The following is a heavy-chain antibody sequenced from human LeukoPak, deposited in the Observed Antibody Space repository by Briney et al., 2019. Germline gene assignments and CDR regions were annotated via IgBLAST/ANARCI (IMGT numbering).Heavy chain of an antibody. J-gene: IGHJ4*02. CDR1: GFTFDDYG. Sequence: GGSLRLSCAASGFTFDDYGMTWVRQVPGVGLEWVSNINWNGESTDYADSVKGRFTISRDNAGNSLYLQMNSLRAEDTALYYCSKDGRWEYGCNEFYYWGQGSLVTVSS. D-gene: IGHD4-23*01. V-gene: IGHV3-20*04. CDR3: SKDGRWEYGCNEFYY. CDR2: INWNGEST.